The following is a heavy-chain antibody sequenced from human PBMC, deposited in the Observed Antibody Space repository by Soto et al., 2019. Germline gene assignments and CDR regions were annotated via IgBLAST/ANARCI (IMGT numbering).Heavy chain of an antibody. CDR2: MNPNSGNT. J-gene: IGHJ4*02. CDR3: AREKSRYYDY. CDR1: GYTFTSYD. V-gene: IGHV1-8*01. Sequence: ASVXVSCKASGYTFTSYDINWVRQATGQGLEWMGWMNPNSGNTGYAQKFQCRVTMTTNTSISTAYMELSSLRSDDTAVYYCAREKSRYYDYWGQGTLVTVSS.